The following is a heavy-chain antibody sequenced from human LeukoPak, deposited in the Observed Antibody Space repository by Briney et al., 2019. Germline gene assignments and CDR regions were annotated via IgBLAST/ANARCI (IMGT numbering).Heavy chain of an antibody. Sequence: SGGSLRLSCTASGFTFGDYAMSWVRQAPGKGLEWIGRIKSDGGTTDYAAPVKGRFTISRGDSKNTLYLQMNSLKAEDTAVYYCTTDLGDYGDYVRCWGQGTLVTVSS. CDR1: GFTFGDYA. D-gene: IGHD4-17*01. J-gene: IGHJ4*02. CDR2: IKSDGGTT. CDR3: TTDLGDYGDYVRC. V-gene: IGHV3-15*01.